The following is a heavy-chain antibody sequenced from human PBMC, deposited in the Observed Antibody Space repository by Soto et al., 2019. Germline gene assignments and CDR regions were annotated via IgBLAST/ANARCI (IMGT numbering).Heavy chain of an antibody. CDR1: GFTFSSYA. D-gene: IGHD5-18*01. Sequence: QVQLVESGGGVVQPGRSLRLSCAASGFTFSSYAMHWVRQAPGKGLEWVAVISYDGSNKYYADSVKGRFTISRDNSKNTLYLQMNSLRVEDTAVYYCATPMGESRRGYSYGPLDYWGQGTLVTVSS. CDR2: ISYDGSNK. J-gene: IGHJ4*02. CDR3: ATPMGESRRGYSYGPLDY. V-gene: IGHV3-30-3*01.